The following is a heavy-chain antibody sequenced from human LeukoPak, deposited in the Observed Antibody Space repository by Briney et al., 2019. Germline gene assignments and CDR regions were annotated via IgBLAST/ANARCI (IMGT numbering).Heavy chain of an antibody. D-gene: IGHD3-10*01. Sequence: PGGSLRLSCAASGFTVSSNYMSWVRQAPGKGLEWVSVIYSGGSTYYADSVKGRFTISRDNSKNTLYLQMNSLRAEDTAVYYCARGRGSGSYYSGPPDDAFDIWGQGTMVTVSS. CDR1: GFTVSSNY. J-gene: IGHJ3*02. CDR2: IYSGGST. V-gene: IGHV3-66*01. CDR3: ARGRGSGSYYSGPPDDAFDI.